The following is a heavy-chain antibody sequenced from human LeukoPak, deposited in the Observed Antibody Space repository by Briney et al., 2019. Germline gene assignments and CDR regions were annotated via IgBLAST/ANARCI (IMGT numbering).Heavy chain of an antibody. D-gene: IGHD2-2*02. CDR2: INHSGST. CDR3: ARDLYCSSTSCYRVSDY. Sequence: SETLSLTCAVYGGSFSGYYWRWLRQPPGKGLEWIGEINHSGSTNYNPSLESRVTISVDTSKNQFSLKLSSVTAADTAVYYCARDLYCSSTSCYRVSDYWGQGTLVTVSS. CDR1: GGSFSGYY. J-gene: IGHJ4*02. V-gene: IGHV4-34*01.